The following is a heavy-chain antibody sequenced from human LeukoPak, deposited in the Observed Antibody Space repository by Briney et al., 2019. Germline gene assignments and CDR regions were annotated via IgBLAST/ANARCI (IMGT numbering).Heavy chain of an antibody. CDR1: GYTFTGYY. V-gene: IGHV1-2*02. Sequence: ASVKVSCKASGYTFTGYYMHWVRQAPGQGLEWMGWINPNSGGTNYAQKFQGRVTMTRDTSISTAYMELSRLRSDDTAVYYCARDIYEAAAGTWFDPWGQGTLVTVSS. J-gene: IGHJ5*02. D-gene: IGHD6-13*01. CDR2: INPNSGGT. CDR3: ARDIYEAAAGTWFDP.